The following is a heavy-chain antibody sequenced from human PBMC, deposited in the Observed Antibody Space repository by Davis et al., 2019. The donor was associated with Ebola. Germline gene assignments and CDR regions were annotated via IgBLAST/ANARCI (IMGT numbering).Heavy chain of an antibody. CDR2: ITPMFGKP. J-gene: IGHJ6*02. CDR3: AADEGEILWFGELNV. CDR1: GGTFVIYT. D-gene: IGHD3-10*01. V-gene: IGHV1-69*05. Sequence: SVKVSCKVSGGTFVIYTIDWVRQAPGQGLEWMGGITPMFGKPNYAQKFQERVTITRDMSTSTAYMELSSLRSEDTAVYYCAADEGEILWFGELNVWGQGTTVTVSS.